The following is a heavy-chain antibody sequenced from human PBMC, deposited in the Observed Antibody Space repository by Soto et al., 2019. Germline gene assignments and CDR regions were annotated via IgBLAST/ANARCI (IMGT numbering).Heavy chain of an antibody. D-gene: IGHD3-16*02. J-gene: IGHJ4*02. CDR1: GFTFSDYY. V-gene: IGHV3-11*06. Sequence: QVQLVESGGGLVKPGGSLSLSCAASGFTFSDYYLSWIRQAPGKGLEWVSYIRGSGFYTKSADSVKGRFTISRDNAKNSLYLQMRSLRAEDTAVYYCARAMITFGGVIVTPTYADYWGQGTLVTVSS. CDR2: IRGSGFYT. CDR3: ARAMITFGGVIVTPTYADY.